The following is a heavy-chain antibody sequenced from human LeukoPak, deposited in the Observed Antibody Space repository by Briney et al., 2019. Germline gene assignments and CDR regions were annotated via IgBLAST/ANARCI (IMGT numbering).Heavy chain of an antibody. CDR3: ARAYYYGSGSYYFDY. J-gene: IGHJ4*02. D-gene: IGHD3-10*01. CDR1: GFTFSDYY. CDR2: ISSSGSTI. V-gene: IGHV3-11*04. Sequence: GSLRLSCAASGFTFSDYYMSWIRQAPGKGLEWVSYISSSGSTIYYADSVKGRFTISRDNAKNSLYLQMNSLRDEDTAVYYCARAYYYGSGSYYFDYWGQGTLVTVSS.